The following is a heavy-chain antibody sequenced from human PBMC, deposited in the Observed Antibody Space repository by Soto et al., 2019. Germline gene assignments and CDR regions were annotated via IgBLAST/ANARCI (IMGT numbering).Heavy chain of an antibody. Sequence: QVQLEQSGAEVKKPGSSVKVSCKASGGTLSDHGVAWLRQAPGQGLEWMGGTIPVFNTAKYAQKFQGRVTVTGGKFTYIADIELSSLGSEDTAFYFCARGVYGSGNYYTGPSAFDIWGQGTMVIVSS. CDR1: GGTLSDHG. V-gene: IGHV1-69*06. J-gene: IGHJ3*02. CDR2: TIPVFNTA. D-gene: IGHD3-10*01. CDR3: ARGVYGSGNYYTGPSAFDI.